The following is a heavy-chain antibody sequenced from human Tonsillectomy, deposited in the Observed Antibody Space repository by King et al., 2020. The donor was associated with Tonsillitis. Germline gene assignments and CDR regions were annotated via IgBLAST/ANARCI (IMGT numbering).Heavy chain of an antibody. CDR1: GGSMSSYY. CDR2: FYYSGTT. D-gene: IGHD3-9*01. J-gene: IGHJ5*02. Sequence: HVQLQESGPRLVKPSETLSLTCTLSGGSMSSYYWSWIRQPPGKGLQWIGYFYYSGTTNYNPSLKSRVTMSGDTSRNQFSLKLRSVTAADTAMYYCARSAPYDILTGYSNNWFDPWGQGTLVTVSS. V-gene: IGHV4-59*01. CDR3: ARSAPYDILTGYSNNWFDP.